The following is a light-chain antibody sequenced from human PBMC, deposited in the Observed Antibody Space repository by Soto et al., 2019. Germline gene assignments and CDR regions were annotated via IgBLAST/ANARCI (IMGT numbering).Light chain of an antibody. CDR2: TGS. V-gene: IGKV1-12*01. Sequence: DIPMTQSPSTLSASVGDTVTVTCRASQSVSGWLAWYQQKPGKAPNLLIYTGSSLQSGVPSRFSGSGSGTDFTLTINSLQPEDFATYYCQQAASFPITFGQGTRLEIK. CDR3: QQAASFPIT. CDR1: QSVSGW. J-gene: IGKJ5*01.